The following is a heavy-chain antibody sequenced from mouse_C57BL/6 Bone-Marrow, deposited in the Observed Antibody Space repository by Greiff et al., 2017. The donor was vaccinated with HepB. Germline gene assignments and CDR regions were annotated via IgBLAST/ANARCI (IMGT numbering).Heavy chain of an antibody. CDR3: ARSAYYGAMDY. CDR1: GYSFTGYY. CDR2: INPSTGGT. V-gene: IGHV1-42*01. Sequence: EVQLQQPGPELVKPGASVKISCKASGYSFTGYYMNWVKQSPEKSLEWIGEINPSTGGTTYNQKFKAKATLTVDKSSSTAYMQLKSLTSEDSAVYYCARSAYYGAMDYWGQGTSVTVSS. J-gene: IGHJ4*01. D-gene: IGHD2-10*01.